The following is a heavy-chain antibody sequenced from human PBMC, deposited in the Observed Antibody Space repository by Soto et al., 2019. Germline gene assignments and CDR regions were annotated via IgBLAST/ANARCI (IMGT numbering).Heavy chain of an antibody. V-gene: IGHV3-21*01. D-gene: IGHD6-13*01. Sequence: EVQLVESGGGLVKPGGSLRLSCAASGFTFSTYSLHWVRQAPGKGLEWVSSISTSSAYIYYADSVKGRFTISRDNAKNSLFLKMNSLRAEDTAVYYCAKAYSGSSYGGFDAFDIWGQGTMVTVSS. CDR3: AKAYSGSSYGGFDAFDI. CDR1: GFTFSTYS. CDR2: ISTSSAYI. J-gene: IGHJ3*02.